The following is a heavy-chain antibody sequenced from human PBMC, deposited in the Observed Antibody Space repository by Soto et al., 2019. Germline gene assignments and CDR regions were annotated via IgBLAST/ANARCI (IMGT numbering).Heavy chain of an antibody. J-gene: IGHJ5*02. CDR3: ARRHLAVAVSPWFDP. D-gene: IGHD6-19*01. CDR1: GLSITDSEMG. V-gene: IGHV2-26*01. CDR2: IDSSGEK. Sequence: QVTLKESGPVLVKPTETLTLRCTVSGLSITDSEMGVSWIRQPPGQPLGWLAHIDSSGEKSYRTFPKSRPAISKDTSKSQIVLTMTNMDPADTATYYCARRHLAVAVSPWFDPWGQGIPVTVSS.